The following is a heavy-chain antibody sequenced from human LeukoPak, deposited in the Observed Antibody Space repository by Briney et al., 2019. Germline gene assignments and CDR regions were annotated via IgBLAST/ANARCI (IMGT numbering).Heavy chain of an antibody. CDR3: ARDQITMVRGGALDY. D-gene: IGHD3-10*01. CDR2: ISSSSSYI. Sequence: PGGSLRLSCAASGFTFSSYSMNWVRQAPGKGLEWVSSISSSSSYIYYADSVKGRFTISRDNAKNSLYLQMNSLRAEDTAVYYCARDQITMVRGGALDYWGQGTLVTVSS. CDR1: GFTFSSYS. V-gene: IGHV3-21*01. J-gene: IGHJ4*02.